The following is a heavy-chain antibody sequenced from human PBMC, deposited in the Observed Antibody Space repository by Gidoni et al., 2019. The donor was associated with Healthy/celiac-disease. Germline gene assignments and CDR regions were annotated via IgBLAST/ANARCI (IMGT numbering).Heavy chain of an antibody. CDR2: IYSGGST. D-gene: IGHD2-21*02. CDR1: GFTVSSNY. CDR3: ARDGGDVGIYFDY. Sequence: EAQLVESGGGLIQPGGSLRLSCAASGFTVSSNYMSWVRQAPGKGLEWVSVIYSGGSTYYADSVKGRFTISRENSKNTLYLQMNSLRAEDTAVYYCARDGGDVGIYFDYWGQGTLVTVSS. J-gene: IGHJ4*02. V-gene: IGHV3-53*01.